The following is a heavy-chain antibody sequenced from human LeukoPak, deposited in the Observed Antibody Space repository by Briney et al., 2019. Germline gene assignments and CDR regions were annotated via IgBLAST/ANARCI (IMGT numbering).Heavy chain of an antibody. V-gene: IGHV1-8*01. D-gene: IGHD6-6*01. CDR2: MNPNSGNT. J-gene: IGHJ5*02. CDR3: ARGYSRSWSRWFDP. Sequence: GASVKVSCKASGYTFTSYDINWVRQATGQGLEWMGWMNPNSGNTGYAQKFQGRVTMTRNTSISTAYMELSSLRSEDTAVYYCARGYSRSWSRWFDPWGQGTLVTVSS. CDR1: GYTFTSYD.